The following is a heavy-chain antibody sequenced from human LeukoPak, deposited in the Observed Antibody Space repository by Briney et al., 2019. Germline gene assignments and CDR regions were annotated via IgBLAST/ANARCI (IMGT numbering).Heavy chain of an antibody. CDR1: GFAFDDYV. CDR2: ISWNSGSI. CDR3: AKGKAVTGTLSG. D-gene: IGHD6-19*01. Sequence: GGSLRLSCAASGFAFDDYVMHWVRQAPGKGLEWVSGISWNSGSIGYADSVKGRFTISRDNAKNSLYLQMNSLRAEDTALYYCAKGKAVTGTLSGWGQGTLVTVSS. J-gene: IGHJ4*02. V-gene: IGHV3-9*01.